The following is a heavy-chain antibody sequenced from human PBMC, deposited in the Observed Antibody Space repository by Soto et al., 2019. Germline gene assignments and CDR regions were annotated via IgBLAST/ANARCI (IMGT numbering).Heavy chain of an antibody. CDR2: ISRDGGTK. Sequence: QVQLVESGGGVVQPGRSLRLSCAVSGFTVSTYGMHWVRQAPGKGLVWVAVISRDGGTKYYADSVKGRFTISRDNSRNTLFLEMNSLRGDDMAVYYCTGEVASGYWGQGPLVTVSS. D-gene: IGHD2-8*02. CDR1: GFTVSTYG. V-gene: IGHV3-30*03. CDR3: TGEVASGY. J-gene: IGHJ4*02.